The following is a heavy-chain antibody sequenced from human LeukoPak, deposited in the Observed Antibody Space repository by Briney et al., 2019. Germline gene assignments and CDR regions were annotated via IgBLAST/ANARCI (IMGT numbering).Heavy chain of an antibody. D-gene: IGHD2-15*01. CDR2: IYSGGST. J-gene: IGHJ4*02. Sequence: GGSLRLSCAASGFTVSSNYMSWVRQAPGKGLEWVSVIYSGGSTYYADSVKGRFTISRDNSKNTLYLQMNSLRAEDTAVYYCARHPSDSRYCSGGTCYAPLFDYWGQGTLVTVSS. V-gene: IGHV3-53*01. CDR1: GFTVSSNY. CDR3: ARHPSDSRYCSGGTCYAPLFDY.